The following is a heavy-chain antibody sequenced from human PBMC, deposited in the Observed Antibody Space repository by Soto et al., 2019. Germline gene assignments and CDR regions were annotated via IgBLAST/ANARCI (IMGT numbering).Heavy chain of an antibody. J-gene: IGHJ6*02. Sequence: EVQLVESGGGLVQPGGSLRLSCAASGFTFSSYEMNWVRQARGKGLEWVSYISSSGSTIYYSDSVKGRFTISRDNAKNSLYLQMNGLRAEDTAVYYCARDRGYYYGMDVWGQGTTVTVSS. CDR1: GFTFSSYE. CDR3: ARDRGYYYGMDV. CDR2: ISSSGSTI. V-gene: IGHV3-48*03.